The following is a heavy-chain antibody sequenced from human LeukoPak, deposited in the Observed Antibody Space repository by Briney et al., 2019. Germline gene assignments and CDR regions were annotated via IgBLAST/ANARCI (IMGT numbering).Heavy chain of an antibody. CDR1: GYTFTNYG. CDR2: ISAYNGNT. CDR3: ARDQYYDSKGWFNP. Sequence: VASVKVSCKASGYTFTNYGISWVRQAPGQGLEWMGWISAYNGNTNYAQKLQGRVTMTTDTSTSTAYMELRSLRSDDTAVYYCARDQYYDSKGWFNPWGQGTLVTVSS. J-gene: IGHJ5*02. V-gene: IGHV1-18*01. D-gene: IGHD3-22*01.